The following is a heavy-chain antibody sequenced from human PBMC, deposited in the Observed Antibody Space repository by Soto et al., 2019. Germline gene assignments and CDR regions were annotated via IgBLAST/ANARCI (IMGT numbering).Heavy chain of an antibody. Sequence: GGSLRLSCAASGLTFGSRTMSWVRQAPGEGLQWVATITDNGGDAKYADSVRGRFVISRDNSKRTLYLQMTSLTAEDSAMYFCARGSTESYPGSRIFDVWGRGTLVTVSS. D-gene: IGHD3-10*01. CDR2: ITDNGGDA. V-gene: IGHV3-23*01. CDR1: GLTFGSRT. J-gene: IGHJ4*02. CDR3: ARGSTESYPGSRIFDV.